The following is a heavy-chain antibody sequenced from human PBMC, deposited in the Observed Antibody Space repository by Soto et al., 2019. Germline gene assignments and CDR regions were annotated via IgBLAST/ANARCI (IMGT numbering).Heavy chain of an antibody. D-gene: IGHD6-6*01. Sequence: QVQLQESGPGLVKPSQTLSLTCSVSGESISSGGYYWSWIRHHPGNGLEWIWYIYDSESAYYNPSLKCLVTISMDTFKNHFAMRLSSVTAAYTAVYFCAIASSSSSAAYYWGQRILVTVSA. CDR3: AIASSSSSAAYY. CDR1: GESISSGGYY. V-gene: IGHV4-31*01. CDR2: IYDSESA. J-gene: IGHJ4*02.